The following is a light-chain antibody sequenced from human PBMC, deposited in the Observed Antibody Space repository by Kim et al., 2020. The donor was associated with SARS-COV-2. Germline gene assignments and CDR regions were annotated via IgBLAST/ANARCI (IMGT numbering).Light chain of an antibody. CDR1: QGVSSSY. J-gene: IGKJ2*01. Sequence: LFPGERATLSCRASQGVSSSYFAWYQQKAGQGPRRLICGASSRANGIPDRVSCSSAGKDFTRTISSLEPEYFALYYCQQYGSSRYTFGQGTKLEI. CDR2: GAS. CDR3: QQYGSSRYT. V-gene: IGKV3-20*01.